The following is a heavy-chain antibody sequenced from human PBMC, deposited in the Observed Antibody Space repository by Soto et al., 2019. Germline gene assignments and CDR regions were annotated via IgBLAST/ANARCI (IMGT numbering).Heavy chain of an antibody. CDR1: GFTFSSYG. Sequence: QVQLVESGGGVVQPGRSLRLSCAASGFTFSSYGMHWVRQAPGKGLEWVAIISYDGRNTYYADSVKGRFTISRDNSKNTLYLPMNSLRAEDTSVYYCAKEGGLSGSYYISSSYYFDYWGQGTLVTVSP. CDR2: ISYDGRNT. V-gene: IGHV3-30*18. CDR3: AKEGGLSGSYYISSSYYFDY. J-gene: IGHJ4*02. D-gene: IGHD1-26*01.